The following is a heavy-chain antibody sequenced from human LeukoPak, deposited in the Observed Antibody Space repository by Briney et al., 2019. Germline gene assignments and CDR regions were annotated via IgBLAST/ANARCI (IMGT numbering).Heavy chain of an antibody. CDR2: ISSSGSTI. CDR3: ARGVDYYYYYMDV. Sequence: GGSLRLSCAASGFTFSSYEMHWVRQAPGKGLEWVSYISSSGSTIYYADSVKGRFTISRDNAKNSLYLQMNSLRAEDTAVYYCARGVDYYYYYMDVWGKGTTVTVS. D-gene: IGHD2-15*01. CDR1: GFTFSSYE. V-gene: IGHV3-48*03. J-gene: IGHJ6*03.